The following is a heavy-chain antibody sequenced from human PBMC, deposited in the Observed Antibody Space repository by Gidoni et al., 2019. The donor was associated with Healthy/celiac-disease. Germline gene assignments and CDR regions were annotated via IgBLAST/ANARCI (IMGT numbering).Heavy chain of an antibody. J-gene: IGHJ4*02. CDR3: ARLSIAARPC. D-gene: IGHD6-6*01. V-gene: IGHV5-10-1*03. CDR2: VDPSDSYT. CDR1: GYSFTSYW. Sequence: EVQLVPSGAELTKHGESLRISCKGSGYSFTSYWFRWVRQMPGKGLAWMGRVDPSDSYTNYSPSFQGHVTISAHKSISTAYLQWSSLKASDTAMYYCARLSIAARPCWGQGTLVTVSS.